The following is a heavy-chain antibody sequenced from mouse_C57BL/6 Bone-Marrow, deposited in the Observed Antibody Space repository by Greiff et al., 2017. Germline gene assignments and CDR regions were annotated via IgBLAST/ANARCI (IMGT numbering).Heavy chain of an antibody. V-gene: IGHV1-26*01. D-gene: IGHD1-1*01. CDR2: INPNNGGT. J-gene: IGHJ4*01. CDR3: ARRRTVVSPYYAVDY. Sequence: VHVKQSGPELVKPGASVKISCKASGYTFTDYYMNWVKQSHGKSLEWIGDINPNNGGTSYNQKFTGKATLTVDKSSSTAYMELRSLTSEYSSVYYCARRRTVVSPYYAVDYWGQGTSVTVSS. CDR1: GYTFTDYY.